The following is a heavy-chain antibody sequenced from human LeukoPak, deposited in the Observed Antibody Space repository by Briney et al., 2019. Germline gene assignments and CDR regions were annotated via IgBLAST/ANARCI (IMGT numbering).Heavy chain of an antibody. V-gene: IGHV5-51*01. CDR3: ARLSGRVVCSAGSCYIDS. J-gene: IGHJ4*02. Sequence: GESLKISCKGSGYRFTSDWIGWVRQMPGKGLEWMGIIYPGDSDTRYSPSFQGQVTISADKSVNTAYLQWSSLKASDTAMYYCARLSGRVVCSAGSCYIDSWGQGTLVAVSS. CDR2: IYPGDSDT. D-gene: IGHD2-15*01. CDR1: GYRFTSDW.